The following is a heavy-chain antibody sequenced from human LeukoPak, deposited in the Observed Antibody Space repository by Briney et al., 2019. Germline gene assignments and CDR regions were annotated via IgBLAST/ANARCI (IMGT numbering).Heavy chain of an antibody. CDR1: GYTFTSHG. J-gene: IGHJ4*02. V-gene: IGHV1-18*01. Sequence: ASGKVSCKASGYTFTSHGFTWVRQAPGQGLEWMGWISAYNGVTKYAQKFQGRVTMTTDTSTSTAYMDLRSLRSDDTAVYYCARDDSSGYFHFDYWGQGTLVTVSS. CDR2: ISAYNGVT. D-gene: IGHD3-22*01. CDR3: ARDDSSGYFHFDY.